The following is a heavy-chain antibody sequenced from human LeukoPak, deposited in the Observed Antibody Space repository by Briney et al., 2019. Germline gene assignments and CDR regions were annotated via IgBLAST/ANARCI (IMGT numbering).Heavy chain of an antibody. J-gene: IGHJ4*02. Sequence: GGSLRLSCAASGFTFSSSAMTWVRQAPGKGLEWVSGISGSGGSTYYADFVKGRFTISRDNSKNTLDLQINSLRAEDTAVYYCAKDSRVGAGDDYFDYWGQGTLVTVSS. D-gene: IGHD3-10*01. CDR1: GFTFSSSA. CDR2: ISGSGGST. CDR3: AKDSRVGAGDDYFDY. V-gene: IGHV3-23*01.